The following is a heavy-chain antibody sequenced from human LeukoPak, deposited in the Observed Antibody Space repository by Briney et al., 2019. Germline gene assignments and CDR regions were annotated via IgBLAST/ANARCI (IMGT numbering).Heavy chain of an antibody. CDR2: ICAYNGNT. CDR1: GYTFTSYG. J-gene: IGHJ4*02. D-gene: IGHD3-3*01. V-gene: IGHV1-18*01. CDR3: ARDKVTIFGVVIGHDY. Sequence: ASVRVSCKASGYTFTSYGICWVRQAPGQGLEWMGLICAYNGNTNYAERLQGRVTMTTDTSTNTAYMELRSLRSDDTAVYYCARDKVTIFGVVIGHDYWGQGTLVTVSS.